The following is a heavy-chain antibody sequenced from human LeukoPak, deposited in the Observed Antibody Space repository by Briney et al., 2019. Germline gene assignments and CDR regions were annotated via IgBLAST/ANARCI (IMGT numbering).Heavy chain of an antibody. D-gene: IGHD1-14*01. V-gene: IGHV4-34*01. Sequence: SETLSLTCAVYGGSFSGYYWSWIRQPPGKGLEWIGEINHSGSTNYNPSLKSRVTISVDTSKNQFSLKLSSVTAADTAVYYCAIVRSNPQGGLHVDYWGLGTLVTVSS. CDR3: AIVRSNPQGGLHVDY. CDR1: GGSFSGYY. CDR2: INHSGST. J-gene: IGHJ4*02.